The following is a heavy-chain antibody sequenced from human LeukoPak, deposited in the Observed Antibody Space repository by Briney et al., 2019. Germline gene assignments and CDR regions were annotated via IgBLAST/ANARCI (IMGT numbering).Heavy chain of an antibody. J-gene: IGHJ4*02. CDR3: ARLNWDYDFWSGYYFDY. V-gene: IGHV4-59*01. CDR1: GGSISSYY. D-gene: IGHD3-3*01. Sequence: SETLSLTCTVSGGSISSYYWSWIRQSPGKGLEWIGYIYYSGSTNYNPSLKSRVTISVDTSKNQFSLKLSSVTAADTAVYYCARLNWDYDFWSGYYFDYWGQGTLVTVSS. CDR2: IYYSGST.